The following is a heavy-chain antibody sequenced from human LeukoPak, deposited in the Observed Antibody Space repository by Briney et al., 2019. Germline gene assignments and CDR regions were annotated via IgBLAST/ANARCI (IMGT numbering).Heavy chain of an antibody. CDR2: IVYSGSV. V-gene: IGHV4-34*12. Sequence: PSETLSLTCAVFGGSFDGYYWTWIRQSPEKGLEWIADIVYSGSVNYNPSLKSRVSISADTSKVQFSLTLSSVTAADTAVYYCARVTGYMVEDYFDYWGQGTLVTVSS. J-gene: IGHJ4*02. CDR1: GGSFDGYY. D-gene: IGHD5-12*01. CDR3: ARVTGYMVEDYFDY.